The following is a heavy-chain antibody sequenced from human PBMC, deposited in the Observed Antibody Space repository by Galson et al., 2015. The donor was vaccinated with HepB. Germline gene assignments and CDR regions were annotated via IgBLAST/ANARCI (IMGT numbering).Heavy chain of an antibody. CDR3: ARVQCTPSSCYGNAFDI. J-gene: IGHJ3*02. CDR2: IYPGDSDT. D-gene: IGHD3-22*01. V-gene: IGHV5-51*01. CDR1: GYSFTSYW. Sequence: QSGAEVKKPGESLKISCKGSGYSFTSYWIGWVRQMPGKGLEWMGIIYPGDSDTRYSPSFQGQVTISADKSISTAYLQWSSLKASDTAMYYCARVQCTPSSCYGNAFDIWGHGTKVTVS.